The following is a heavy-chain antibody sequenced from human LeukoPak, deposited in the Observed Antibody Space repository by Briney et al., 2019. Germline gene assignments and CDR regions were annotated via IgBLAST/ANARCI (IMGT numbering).Heavy chain of an antibody. CDR3: ARGATIPNRFDY. D-gene: IGHD5-12*01. CDR2: IYYSGST. J-gene: IGHJ4*02. Sequence: SETLALTCTVSGGSISSYYWSWIRQPPGKGLEWIGYIYYSGSTNYNPSLKSRVTISVDTSKNQFSLKLSSVTAADTAVYYCARGATIPNRFDYWGQGTLVTVSS. CDR1: GGSISSYY. V-gene: IGHV4-59*01.